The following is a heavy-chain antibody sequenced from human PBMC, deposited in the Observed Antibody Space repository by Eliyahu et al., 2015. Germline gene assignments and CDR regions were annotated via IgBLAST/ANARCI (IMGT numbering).Heavy chain of an antibody. V-gene: IGHV3-23*01. D-gene: IGHD3-22*01. CDR3: AKISESSGYYGAFDI. CDR2: ISGXGVTT. J-gene: IGHJ3*02. Sequence: EVQLLESGGGLVQPGGSLRLSCAASGFPXXSXAMGXGRQGXGGGRGXGSNISGXGVTTYYAHSVKGRFTISRDNSKSTLYLQMNSLRAEDTAVYYCAKISESSGYYGAFDIWGQGTMVTVSS. CDR1: GFPXXSXA.